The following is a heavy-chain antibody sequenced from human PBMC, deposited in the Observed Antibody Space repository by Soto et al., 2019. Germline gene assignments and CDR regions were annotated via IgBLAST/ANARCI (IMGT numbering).Heavy chain of an antibody. CDR1: GGSISSGAYY. CDR2: IYYSGST. J-gene: IGHJ4*02. Sequence: SETLYLTCTVSGGSISSGAYYWRWIRQPPGKGLEWIEYIYYSGSTYYNPSLNRRVTISVDTSKNQFSLKRSSVTAADTAVYYCARADRVEPPPTWGQGTLVTVSS. CDR3: ARADRVEPPPT. V-gene: IGHV4-30-4*01. D-gene: IGHD3-22*01.